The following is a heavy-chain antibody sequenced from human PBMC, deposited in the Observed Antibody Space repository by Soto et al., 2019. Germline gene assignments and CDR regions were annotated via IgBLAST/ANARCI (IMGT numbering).Heavy chain of an antibody. CDR1: GVTFSSYA. J-gene: IGHJ6*02. CDR3: ARDGIAVAGTSYYYYGMDV. V-gene: IGHV1-69*13. D-gene: IGHD6-19*01. CDR2: IIPIFGTA. Sequence: SVKVSCKASGVTFSSYAISWVRQAPGQGLEWMGGIIPIFGTANYAQKFQGRVTITADESTSTAYMELSSLRSEDTAVYYCARDGIAVAGTSYYYYGMDVWGQGTTVTVSS.